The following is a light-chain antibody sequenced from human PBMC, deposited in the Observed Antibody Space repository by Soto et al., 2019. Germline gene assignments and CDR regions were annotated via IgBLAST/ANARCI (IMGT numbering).Light chain of an antibody. CDR2: SAS. Sequence: DIQMTQSPSSLSASVGDRVTITCRASQSISSYLNWYQQKPGKAPKLLIYSASGLRSGVPSRISGSGSGTDFTLTISSLQPEDFATYYCQQTYSALITFGQGTRLEVK. J-gene: IGKJ5*01. CDR3: QQTYSALIT. CDR1: QSISSY. V-gene: IGKV1-39*01.